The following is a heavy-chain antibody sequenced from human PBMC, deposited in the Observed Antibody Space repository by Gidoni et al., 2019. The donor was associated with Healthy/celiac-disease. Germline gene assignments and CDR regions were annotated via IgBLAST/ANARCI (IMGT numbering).Heavy chain of an antibody. CDR2: ISSSSSYI. D-gene: IGHD5-12*01. Sequence: EVQLVESGGGLVKPGGSLRLSCAASGFTFRRYRMNWVRQAPGKGLELVSSISSSSSYIYYADSVKGRFTISRDNAKNSLYLQMNSLRAEDTAVYYCARDQLLVADISTKGLDYWGQGTLVTVSS. CDR1: GFTFRRYR. J-gene: IGHJ4*02. V-gene: IGHV3-21*01. CDR3: ARDQLLVADISTKGLDY.